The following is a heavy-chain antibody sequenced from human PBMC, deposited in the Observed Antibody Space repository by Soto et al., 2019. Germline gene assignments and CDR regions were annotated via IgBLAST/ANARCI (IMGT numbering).Heavy chain of an antibody. CDR1: GDSITNNKW. D-gene: IGHD3-10*01. J-gene: IGHJ6*02. V-gene: IGHV4-4*02. CDR3: ASSSFLRSGDLFHGLDV. CDR2: MHHSGSI. Sequence: PSETLSLTCSVSGDSITNNKWLSWVRQPPGKGLEWIGEMHHSGSIHYNAPLKSRATISVDKSRNQFSLQLTSVTAADTALYFCASSSFLRSGDLFHGLDVWGQGTTVTVSS.